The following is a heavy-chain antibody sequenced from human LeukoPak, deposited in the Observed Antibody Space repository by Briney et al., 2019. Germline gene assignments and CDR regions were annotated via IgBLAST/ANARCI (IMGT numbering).Heavy chain of an antibody. CDR3: ARDRGSGGGFDY. CDR2: IYYTGIT. J-gene: IGHJ4*02. V-gene: IGHV4-59*01. D-gene: IGHD3-16*01. CDR1: GGSINNYY. Sequence: PSETLSLTCTVSGGSINNYYWSWIRQPLGKGLEWIAYIYYTGITNYNPSLKSRVTISVDTSQNQFSLKLSSVIAADTAVYYCARDRGSGGGFDYWGQGTLVTVSS.